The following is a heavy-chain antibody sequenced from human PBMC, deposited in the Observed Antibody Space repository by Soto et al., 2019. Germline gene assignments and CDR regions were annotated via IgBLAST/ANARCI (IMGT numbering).Heavy chain of an antibody. J-gene: IGHJ4*02. CDR2: ISAYNGNT. CDR1: GYTFTSYG. CDR3: ARDSPPVDY. Sequence: QVQLVQSGAEVKKPGASVKVSCKASGYTFTSYGISWVRQAPGQGLEWMGWISAYNGNTKYAQKLQGRVTMTTDTATSTGDMDLRSLRAVDTAVYYCARDSPPVDYCGQGTLVTVSS. V-gene: IGHV1-18*01.